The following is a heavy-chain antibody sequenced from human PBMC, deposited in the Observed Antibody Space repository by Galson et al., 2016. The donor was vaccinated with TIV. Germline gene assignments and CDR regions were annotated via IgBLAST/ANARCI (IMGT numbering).Heavy chain of an antibody. CDR2: IFPGDSDT. J-gene: IGHJ6*03. CDR1: GYSFSSYW. CDR3: ARQPRTTMVQLNVYYYMDV. D-gene: IGHD5-18*01. Sequence: QSGAEVKKPGESLKISCKGFGYSFSSYWIAWVRQMPGKGLEFMGIIFPGDSDTRYSPSFQGQVTISADKSTNTAYLQWSSLKASDTAKYYCARQPRTTMVQLNVYYYMDVWGRGTTVTVSS. V-gene: IGHV5-51*01.